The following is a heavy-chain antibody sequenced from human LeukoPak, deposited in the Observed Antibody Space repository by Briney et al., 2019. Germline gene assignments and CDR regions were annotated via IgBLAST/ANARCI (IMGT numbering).Heavy chain of an antibody. J-gene: IGHJ6*02. CDR3: ARHDPASYYYYGMDV. V-gene: IGHV4-59*08. CDR1: GGSISSYY. CDR2: VYYSGST. Sequence: PSETLSLTCNVSGGSISSYYWSWIRQPPGKALEWIGYVYYSGSTNYNPSLKSRVTISVDTSKNQFSLKVSSVTAADTAIYFCARHDPASYYYYGMDVWGRGTTVTVSS.